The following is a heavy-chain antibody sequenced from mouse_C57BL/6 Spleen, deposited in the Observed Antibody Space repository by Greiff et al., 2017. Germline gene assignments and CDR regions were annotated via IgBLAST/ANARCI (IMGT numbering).Heavy chain of an antibody. V-gene: IGHV5-17*01. J-gene: IGHJ3*01. CDR3: ARSDYSNYSWFAY. CDR2: ISSGSSTI. CDR1: GFTFSDSG. Sequence: EVKLVESGGGLVKPGGSLKLSCAASGFTFSDSGMHWVRQAPEKGLAWVAYISSGSSTIYYADTVKGRFTISRDNAKNTLFLQMTSLRSEDTAMYYCARSDYSNYSWFAYWGQGTLGTGSA. D-gene: IGHD2-5*01.